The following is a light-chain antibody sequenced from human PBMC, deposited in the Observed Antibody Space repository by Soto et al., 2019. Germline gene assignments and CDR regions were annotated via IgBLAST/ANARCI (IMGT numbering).Light chain of an antibody. V-gene: IGKV2-28*01. CDR1: QSLLHSNGYNY. CDR2: WGS. CDR3: QKYNSPPRT. J-gene: IGKJ1*01. Sequence: IVMTQSPLSLPVTAGEPASVSCRSSQSLLHSNGYNYLDWYLQKPGQSPQLLIYWGSNRASGVPDRFSGSGSGTDFSLTISSLQPEDVATYFCQKYNSPPRTFGQGTKVDIK.